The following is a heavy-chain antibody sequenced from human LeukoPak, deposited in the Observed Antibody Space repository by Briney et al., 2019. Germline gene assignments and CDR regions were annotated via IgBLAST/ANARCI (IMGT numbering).Heavy chain of an antibody. J-gene: IGHJ4*02. V-gene: IGHV3-11*04. CDR3: ARRITIFGTLYYFDY. CDR1: GFTFSDYY. D-gene: IGHD3-3*01. CDR2: ISSSGSTI. Sequence: GGSLRLSCAASGFTFSDYYMSWIRQAPGKGLEWVSYISSSGSTIYYADSVKGRFTISRDNAKNSLYLQMNSLRAEDTAVYYCARRITIFGTLYYFDYWGQGTLVTVSS.